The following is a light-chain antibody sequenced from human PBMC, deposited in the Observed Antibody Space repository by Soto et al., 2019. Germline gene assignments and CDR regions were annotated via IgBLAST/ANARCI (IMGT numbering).Light chain of an antibody. CDR1: LSLVNSDGNSY. CDR3: MQGRYWPR. J-gene: IGKJ2*03. CDR2: KAY. Sequence: DVAMTQSPLSLSVTLGQPASISCTSSLSLVNSDGNSYLNWFHQRPGQSPRRLLYKAYNRDSGVPDRLSGSGSGTDFALKISRVEAEDVGIYHCMQGRYWPRFGQGTRL. V-gene: IGKV2-30*01.